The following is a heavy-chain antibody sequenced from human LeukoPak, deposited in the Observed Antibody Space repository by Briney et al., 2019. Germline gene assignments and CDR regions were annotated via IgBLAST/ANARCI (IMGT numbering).Heavy chain of an antibody. CDR2: INPNSGGT. CDR3: AAYSSGWQGDAFDT. V-gene: IGHV1-2*02. CDR1: GYTFTGYY. Sequence: GASVKVSCKASGYTFTGYYMHWVRQAPGQGLEWMGWINPNSGGTNYAQKFQGRVTMTRDTSISTAYMELSRLRSDDTAVYYCAAYSSGWQGDAFDTWGQGTMVTVSS. J-gene: IGHJ3*02. D-gene: IGHD6-19*01.